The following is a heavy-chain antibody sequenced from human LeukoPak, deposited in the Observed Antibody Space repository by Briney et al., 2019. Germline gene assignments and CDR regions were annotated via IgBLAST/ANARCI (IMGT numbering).Heavy chain of an antibody. D-gene: IGHD5-12*01. J-gene: IGHJ4*02. CDR3: ARARGGYDLDY. V-gene: IGHV3-23*01. Sequence: GGSLRLSCAASGFTFSSYAMSWVRQAPGKGLEWVSAISGSGGSTYYADSVKGRFTISRDNAKNSLFLQMNSLRAEDTAVYYCARARGGYDLDYWGQGTLVTVSS. CDR2: ISGSGGST. CDR1: GFTFSSYA.